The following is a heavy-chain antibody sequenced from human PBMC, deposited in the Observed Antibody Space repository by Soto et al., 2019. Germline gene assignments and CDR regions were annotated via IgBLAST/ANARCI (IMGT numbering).Heavy chain of an antibody. V-gene: IGHV2-26*01. CDR3: ARIRAYYYDSSGQPPAPYYYYGMDV. D-gene: IGHD3-22*01. CDR1: GFSLSNARMG. CDR2: IFSNDEK. J-gene: IGHJ6*02. Sequence: SGPTLVNPTQTLTLTCTVSGFSLSNARMGVSWIRQPPGKALEWLAHIFSNDEKSYSTSLKSRLTISKDTSKSQVVLTMTNMDPVDTATYYCARIRAYYYDSSGQPPAPYYYYGMDVWGQGTTVTVSS.